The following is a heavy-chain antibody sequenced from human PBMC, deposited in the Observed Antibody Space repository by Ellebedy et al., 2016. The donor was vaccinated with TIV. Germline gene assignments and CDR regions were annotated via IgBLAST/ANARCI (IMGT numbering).Heavy chain of an antibody. CDR1: GFNFGGHA. CDR2: IGSSAYTT. D-gene: IGHD2-8*02. J-gene: IGHJ3*02. CDR3: AKDVRYTTGWGSDLDI. Sequence: PGGSLRLSCVASGFNFGGHAMKWVRQAPGKGLEWVSSIGSSAYTTYYADSVKGRFTVSRDNSRNTLYLQMNSLRGEDTAVYFCAKDVRYTTGWGSDLDIWGQGAMVTVSS. V-gene: IGHV3-23*01.